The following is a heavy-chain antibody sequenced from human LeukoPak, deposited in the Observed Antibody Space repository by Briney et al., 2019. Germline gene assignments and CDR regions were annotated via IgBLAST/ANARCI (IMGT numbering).Heavy chain of an antibody. CDR1: GGSISSFY. D-gene: IGHD2-15*01. CDR3: ARDRGSLGYCSGGSCSGYGAFDI. J-gene: IGHJ3*02. V-gene: IGHV4-59*13. Sequence: SETLSLTCTVSGGSISSFYGSGIREPPGKGLVWIGYIYYSGGTNYNPSLKSRLNISVDTYKNQLSLKLSSVTAADTAVYYCARDRGSLGYCSGGSCSGYGAFDIWGQGTMVTVSS. CDR2: IYYSGGT.